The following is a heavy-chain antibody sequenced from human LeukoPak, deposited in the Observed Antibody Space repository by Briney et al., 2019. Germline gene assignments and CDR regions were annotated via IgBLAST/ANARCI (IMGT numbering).Heavy chain of an antibody. CDR1: GFTFSSYG. V-gene: IGHV3-33*01. CDR2: IWYDGRNK. Sequence: GGSLGLSCAASGFTFSSYGMHWVRQAPGRGLEWVALIWYDGRNKYYADSVKGRFTISRDNSKNTLSLQLNSLRDEDTAVYYCARDGGSSGYHDALDIWGQGTMVTVSA. D-gene: IGHD3-22*01. CDR3: ARDGGSSGYHDALDI. J-gene: IGHJ3*02.